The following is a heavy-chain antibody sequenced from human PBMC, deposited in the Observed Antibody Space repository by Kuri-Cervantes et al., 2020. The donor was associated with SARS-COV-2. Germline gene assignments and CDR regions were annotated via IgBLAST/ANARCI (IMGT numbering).Heavy chain of an antibody. CDR1: DGSISSGSYY. Sequence: SCTVPDGSISSGSYYWSWIRQPAGKGLEWIGDMNTSGSANYNPSLRSRFTISVDTSKNQFSLKLTSVTAADTAVYYCASALAYYSDSSGFTYYFDYWGQGTLVTVSS. V-gene: IGHV4-61*09. D-gene: IGHD3-22*01. CDR3: ASALAYYSDSSGFTYYFDY. CDR2: MNTSGSA. J-gene: IGHJ4*02.